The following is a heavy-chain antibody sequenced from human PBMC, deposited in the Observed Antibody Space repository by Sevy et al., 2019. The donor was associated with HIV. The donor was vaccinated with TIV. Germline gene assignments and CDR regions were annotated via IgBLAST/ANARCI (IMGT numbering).Heavy chain of an antibody. CDR1: GFTFGDYA. CDR3: TRVMHYYGSGSYYKHAILGFFDY. CDR2: IRSKGYGGTT. Sequence: GGSLRLSCTASGFTFGDYAMSWVRQAPGKGLEWVGFIRSKGYGGTTEYAESVKGRFTISKADSKSIAYLQMNSLKNEAAAVYYCTRVMHYYGSGSYYKHAILGFFDYWGQGTLVTVSS. J-gene: IGHJ4*02. V-gene: IGHV3-49*04. D-gene: IGHD3-10*01.